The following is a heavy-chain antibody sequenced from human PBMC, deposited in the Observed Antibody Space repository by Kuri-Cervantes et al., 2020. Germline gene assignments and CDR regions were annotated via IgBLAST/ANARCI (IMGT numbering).Heavy chain of an antibody. CDR2: FDPEDGET. V-gene: IGHV1-24*01. Sequence: ASVKVSCKVSGYTLTELSMHWVRQAPGKGLEWMGGFDPEDGETIYAQKFQGRVTMTEDTSTDTAYMELSSLRSEDTAVYYCASEFPSSDSSGYGLGYWGQGTLVTVSS. CDR3: ASEFPSSDSSGYGLGY. D-gene: IGHD3-22*01. J-gene: IGHJ4*02. CDR1: GYTLTELS.